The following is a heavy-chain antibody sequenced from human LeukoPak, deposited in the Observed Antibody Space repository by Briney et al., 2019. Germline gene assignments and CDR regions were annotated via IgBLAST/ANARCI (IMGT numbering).Heavy chain of an antibody. D-gene: IGHD3-10*01. CDR1: GFSVSSNY. CDR2: VSGSGGAT. J-gene: IGHJ4*02. CDR3: AKLLRAGRLLTISLDS. V-gene: IGHV3-23*01. Sequence: GGSLRLSCAASGFSVSSNYMSWARQAPGKGLEWVSAVSGSGGATHYADSVKGRFTISRDNSKNTLYLQLNSLRAEDTAVYYCAKLLRAGRLLTISLDSWGQGTLVTVSS.